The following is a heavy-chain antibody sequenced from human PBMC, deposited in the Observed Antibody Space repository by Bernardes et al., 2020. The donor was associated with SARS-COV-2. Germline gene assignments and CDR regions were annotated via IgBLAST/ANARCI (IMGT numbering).Heavy chain of an antibody. V-gene: IGHV4-34*01. D-gene: IGHD6-13*01. CDR2: INHSGST. CDR1: GGSFSGYY. J-gene: IGHJ5*02. Sequence: SETLSLTCAVYGGSFSGYYWSWIRQPPGKGLEWIGEINHSGSTNYNPSLKSRVTISVDTSKNQFSLKLSSVTAADTAVYYCARETAAGEYNWFDPWGQGTLVTVSS. CDR3: ARETAAGEYNWFDP.